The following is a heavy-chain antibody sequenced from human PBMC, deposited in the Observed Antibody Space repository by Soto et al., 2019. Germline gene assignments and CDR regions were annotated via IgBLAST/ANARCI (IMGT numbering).Heavy chain of an antibody. D-gene: IGHD3-10*01. V-gene: IGHV3-23*01. CDR1: GFTFSSFA. CDR2: ISGSGGST. Sequence: GSLRHSSAAFGFTFSSFALNWVRQAPGKGLEGVSAISGSGGSTYFADSVKGRFTIARDNSKNTLYLQMNSLRAEDTAVYYCAKVNYPTYWGQGTLVTVSS. CDR3: AKVNYPTY. J-gene: IGHJ4*02.